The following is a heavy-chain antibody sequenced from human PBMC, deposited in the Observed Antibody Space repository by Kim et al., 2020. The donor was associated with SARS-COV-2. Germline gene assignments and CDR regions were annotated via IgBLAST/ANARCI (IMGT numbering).Heavy chain of an antibody. Sequence: GGSLRLSCAASDFTFSNYAMTWVRKAPGKGLEWVSVISPSGGHTYYADSVKGRFTISRDKSKDTLFLQMNSLRAEDTAVYYCAQDVRGCRSAVNCPPHYWGKGALVTVSS. J-gene: IGHJ4*02. V-gene: IGHV3-23*01. D-gene: IGHD2-2*01. CDR2: ISPSGGHT. CDR1: DFTFSNYA. CDR3: AQDVRGCRSAVNCPPHY.